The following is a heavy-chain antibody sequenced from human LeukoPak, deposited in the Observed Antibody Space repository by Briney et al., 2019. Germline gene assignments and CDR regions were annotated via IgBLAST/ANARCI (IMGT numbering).Heavy chain of an antibody. J-gene: IGHJ3*02. CDR1: GFTFDDYA. CDR3: AKAAGLGMAIAFDI. V-gene: IGHV3-9*01. D-gene: IGHD7-27*01. CDR2: ISWNSGSI. Sequence: GGSLRLSCAASGFTFDDYAMPWVRQAPGKGLEWVSGISWNSGSIGYADSVKGRFTISRDNAKNSLYLQMNSLRAEDTAVYYCAKAAGLGMAIAFDIWGQGTMVTVSS.